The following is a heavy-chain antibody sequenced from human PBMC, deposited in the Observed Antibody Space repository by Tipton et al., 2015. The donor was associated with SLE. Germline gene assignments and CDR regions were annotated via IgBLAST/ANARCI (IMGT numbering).Heavy chain of an antibody. CDR2: TYYRSKWYN. Sequence: GLVKPSQTLSLTCAISGDSVSSNSAAWNWIRQSPSRGLEWLGRTYYRSKWYNDYAVSVKSRITINQDTSKNQFSLQLNSVTPEDTAVYYCARTRLDSSGYYSLDAFDIWGQGTMVTVSS. J-gene: IGHJ3*02. CDR1: GDSVSSNSAA. D-gene: IGHD3-22*01. CDR3: ARTRLDSSGYYSLDAFDI. V-gene: IGHV6-1*01.